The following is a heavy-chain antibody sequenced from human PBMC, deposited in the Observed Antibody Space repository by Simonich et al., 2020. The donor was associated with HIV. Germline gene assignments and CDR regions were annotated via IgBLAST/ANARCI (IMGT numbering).Heavy chain of an antibody. CDR1: GFTFSSYA. D-gene: IGHD3-16*01. Sequence: QVQLVESGGGVVQPGRSLRLSCAASGFTFSSYAMHWVRQAPGKGLEWVAVISYDGSNKYYADSGKGRLTISRDNSKNTLYLQMNRLRAEDTAVYYCASGGSISSVWADDYWGQGTLVTVSS. J-gene: IGHJ4*02. CDR2: ISYDGSNK. CDR3: ASGGSISSVWADDY. V-gene: IGHV3-30*07.